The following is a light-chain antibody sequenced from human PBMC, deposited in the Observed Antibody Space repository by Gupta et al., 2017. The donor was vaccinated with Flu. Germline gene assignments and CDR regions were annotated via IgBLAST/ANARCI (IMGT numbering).Light chain of an antibody. CDR2: DAS. J-gene: IGKJ5*01. CDR1: QSVSSY. CDR3: QQRYNWPPIT. V-gene: IGKV3-11*01. Sequence: EIVLTQSPATLSLSPGERATLSCRASQSVSSYLAWYQQKPGQAPRLLIYDASNRATGIPARFIGSGSGTDFTLTISSLEPEDFAVYFCQQRYNWPPITFGQGTRLEIK.